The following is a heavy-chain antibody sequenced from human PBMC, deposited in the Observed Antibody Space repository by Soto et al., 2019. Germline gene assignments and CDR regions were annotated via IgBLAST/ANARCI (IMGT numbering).Heavy chain of an antibody. CDR1: GGSISSTSYY. CDR3: ATTTESDY. Sequence: SETLSLTCTVSGGSISSTSYYWGWIRQPPGMGLEWIGSINYSGKTYYNPSLKSRVTLSVDTSKTQFSLHLYSVTAADTAVYYCATTTESDYWGQGTLVTVSS. D-gene: IGHD4-4*01. J-gene: IGHJ4*02. CDR2: INYSGKT. V-gene: IGHV4-39*01.